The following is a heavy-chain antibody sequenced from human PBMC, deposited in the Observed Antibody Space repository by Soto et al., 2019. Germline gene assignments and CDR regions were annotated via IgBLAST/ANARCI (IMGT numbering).Heavy chain of an antibody. CDR2: IRSKAYGGTT. V-gene: IGHV3-49*03. CDR3: TSSRERGYIGYDLSRPEFYYYYMDV. Sequence: GGSLRLSCTASGFTFGDYAMSWFRQAPGKGLEWVGFIRSKAYGGTTEYAASVKGRFTISRDDSKSIAYLQMNSLKTEDTAVYYCTSSRERGYIGYDLSRPEFYYYYMDVWGKGTTVTVSS. J-gene: IGHJ6*03. D-gene: IGHD5-12*01. CDR1: GFTFGDYA.